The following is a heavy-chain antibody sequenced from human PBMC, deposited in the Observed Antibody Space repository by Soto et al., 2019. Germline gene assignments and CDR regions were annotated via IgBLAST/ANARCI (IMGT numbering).Heavy chain of an antibody. CDR1: GFTFSSYA. D-gene: IGHD5-18*01. CDR2: ISYDGSNK. V-gene: IGHV3-30-3*01. Sequence: QVQLVESGGGVVQPGRSLRLSCAASGFTFSSYAMHWVRQAPGKGLEWVAVISYDGSNKYYADSVKGRFTISRDNSKNTLYLQMNSLRAEDTAVYYCARAIDVNVDTAMTHWGQGTLVTVSS. J-gene: IGHJ4*02. CDR3: ARAIDVNVDTAMTH.